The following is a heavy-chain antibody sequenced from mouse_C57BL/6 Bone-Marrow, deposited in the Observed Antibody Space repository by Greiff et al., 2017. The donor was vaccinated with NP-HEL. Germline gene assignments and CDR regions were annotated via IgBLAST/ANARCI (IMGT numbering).Heavy chain of an antibody. CDR2: INPYNGDT. V-gene: IGHV1-20*01. Sequence: EVKLQESGPELVKPGDSVKISCKASGYSFTGYFMNWVMQSHGKSLEWIGRINPYNGDTFYNQKFKGKATLTVDKSSSTAHMELRSLTSEDSAVYYCARSAMDYWGQGTSVTVSS. J-gene: IGHJ4*01. CDR3: ARSAMDY. CDR1: GYSFTGYF.